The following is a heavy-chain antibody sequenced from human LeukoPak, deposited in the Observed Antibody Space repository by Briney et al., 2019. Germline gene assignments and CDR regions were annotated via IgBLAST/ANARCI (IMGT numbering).Heavy chain of an antibody. D-gene: IGHD6-13*01. Sequence: ASVKVSCKASGYTFTSYYMHWVRQAPGQGLEWMGIINPSGGSTSYAQKFQGRVTMTRDTSTSTVYMELRSLRSDDTAVYYCARALIAAAGFADYWGQGTLVTVSS. CDR3: ARALIAAAGFADY. V-gene: IGHV1-46*01. CDR1: GYTFTSYY. J-gene: IGHJ4*02. CDR2: INPSGGST.